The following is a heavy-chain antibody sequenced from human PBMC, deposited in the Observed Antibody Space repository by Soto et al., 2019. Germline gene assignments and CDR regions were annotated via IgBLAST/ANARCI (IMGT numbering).Heavy chain of an antibody. J-gene: IGHJ4*02. D-gene: IGHD2-2*01. V-gene: IGHV3-48*01. CDR3: ATYCISTICPKGGFDY. Sequence: GGSLRLSCAASGFTFSTYSMSWVRQAPGKGLEWVSYISSTSNTIYYADSVKGRFTISRDNAKNSLYLHMNSLSAEDTAVYYCATYCISTICPKGGFDYWGQGTLVTVSS. CDR2: ISSTSNTI. CDR1: GFTFSTYS.